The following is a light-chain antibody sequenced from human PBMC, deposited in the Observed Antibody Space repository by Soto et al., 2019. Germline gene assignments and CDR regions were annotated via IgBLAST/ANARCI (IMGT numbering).Light chain of an antibody. V-gene: IGKV3-20*01. CDR3: QQYDSSPHT. CDR1: QSVSSSY. J-gene: IGKJ2*01. Sequence: EIVLTQSPATLSLSLGETATLSCRASQSVSSSYLAWYQHKPGQAPRLIIYGASSKATGVPARFSGSGSGTDFTLTISSLEPDDFAAYYCQQYDSSPHTFGQGTKLEIK. CDR2: GAS.